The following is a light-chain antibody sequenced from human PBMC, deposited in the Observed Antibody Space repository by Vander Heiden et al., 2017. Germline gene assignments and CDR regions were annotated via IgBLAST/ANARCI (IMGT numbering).Light chain of an antibody. CDR2: DVS. CDR1: SSDVGGYNY. V-gene: IGLV2-11*01. J-gene: IGLJ3*02. Sequence: QSALTQPRSVSGSPGQSVTISCTGTSSDVGGYNYVSWYQQHPGNAPKRRMYDVSKRPSGVPDRVSGSKSGNTASLTISGLQAEDEADYYCCSYAGSYTWVFGGGTKLTVL. CDR3: CSYAGSYTWV.